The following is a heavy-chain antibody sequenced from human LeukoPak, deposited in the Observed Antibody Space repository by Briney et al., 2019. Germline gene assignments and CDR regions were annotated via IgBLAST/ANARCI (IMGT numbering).Heavy chain of an antibody. J-gene: IGHJ4*02. CDR1: GYTFTGYY. D-gene: IGHD6-6*01. CDR3: ATGLRGYSSSAADFDY. CDR2: INPNSGGT. Sequence: GASVKVSCKASGYTFTGYYMHWVRQAPGQGLEWMGWINPNSGGTNYAQKFQGRVTMTEDTSTDTAYMELSSLRSEDTAVYYCATGLRGYSSSAADFDYWGQGTLVTVSS. V-gene: IGHV1-2*02.